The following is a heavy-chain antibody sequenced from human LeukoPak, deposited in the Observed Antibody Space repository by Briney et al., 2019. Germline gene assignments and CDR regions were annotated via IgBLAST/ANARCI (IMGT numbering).Heavy chain of an antibody. V-gene: IGHV4-34*01. D-gene: IGHD3-22*01. CDR3: ASEPYYYDSSGSHRGRFDY. Sequence: PSETLSLTCAVYGGSFSGYYWSWLRQPPGKGLEWIGEINHSGSTSYNPSLKSRVTISVDTSKNQFSLKLSSVTAADTAVYYCASEPYYYDSSGSHRGRFDYWGQGTLVTVSS. CDR1: GGSFSGYY. J-gene: IGHJ4*02. CDR2: INHSGST.